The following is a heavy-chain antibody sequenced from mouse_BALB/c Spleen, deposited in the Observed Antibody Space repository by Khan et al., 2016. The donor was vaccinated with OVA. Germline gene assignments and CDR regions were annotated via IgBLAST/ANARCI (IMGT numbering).Heavy chain of an antibody. D-gene: IGHD2-1*01. CDR3: ARSPYGNYGFAY. Sequence: VQLQESGPGLVQPSQSLSITCTVSGFSLTSYGVHWVRQSPGKGLEWLGVIWSGGSTDYNAAFISRLSISKDNSKSQVFFKMNSLQANDTAICYCARSPYGNYGFAYWGQGTLVTVSA. CDR2: IWSGGST. J-gene: IGHJ3*01. V-gene: IGHV2-2*02. CDR1: GFSLTSYG.